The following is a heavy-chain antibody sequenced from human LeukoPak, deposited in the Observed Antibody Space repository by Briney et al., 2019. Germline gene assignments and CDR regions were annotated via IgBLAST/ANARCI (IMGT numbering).Heavy chain of an antibody. CDR3: ARDFWAPLGYGPWGY. J-gene: IGHJ4*02. D-gene: IGHD2-15*01. Sequence: GASVKVSCKASGYTFTGYYMHWVRQAPGQGLEWMGWINPNSGGTNYAQKFQGRVTMTRDTSISTAYMELSRLRSDDTAVYYCARDFWAPLGYGPWGYWGQGTLVTVSS. CDR2: INPNSGGT. V-gene: IGHV1-2*02. CDR1: GYTFTGYY.